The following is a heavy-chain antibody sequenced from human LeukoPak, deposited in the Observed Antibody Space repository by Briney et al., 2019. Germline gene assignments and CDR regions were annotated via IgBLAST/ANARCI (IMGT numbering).Heavy chain of an antibody. CDR2: ISYDGSNK. CDR3: ARWPSPPCLISCPDPYYYGMDV. D-gene: IGHD3-16*01. J-gene: IGHJ6*02. Sequence: GGSLRLSCAASGFTFSSYAMHWVRQAPGKGLEWVAVISYDGSNKYYADSVKGRFTISRDNSKNTLYLQMNSLRAEDTAVYYCARWPSPPCLISCPDPYYYGMDVWGQGTTVTVSS. V-gene: IGHV3-30*04. CDR1: GFTFSSYA.